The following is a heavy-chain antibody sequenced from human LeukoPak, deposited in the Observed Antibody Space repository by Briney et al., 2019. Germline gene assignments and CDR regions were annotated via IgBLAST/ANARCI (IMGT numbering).Heavy chain of an antibody. Sequence: SETLSLTCTVSGGSISNYYWSWIRQHPGKGLEWIGYIYNSGSTNYNPSLKSRVTISVDTSKNQFSLKLNSVTAADTAVYYCARAGQQLVPGDFDYWGQGTLVTVSS. CDR3: ARAGQQLVPGDFDY. J-gene: IGHJ4*02. V-gene: IGHV4-59*01. D-gene: IGHD6-6*01. CDR2: IYNSGST. CDR1: GGSISNYY.